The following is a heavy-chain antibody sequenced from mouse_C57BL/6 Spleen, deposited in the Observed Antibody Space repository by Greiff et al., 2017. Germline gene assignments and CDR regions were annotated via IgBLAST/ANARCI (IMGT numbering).Heavy chain of an antibody. CDR1: GYTFTDYE. CDR3: TRPTDSSGHHWFAY. J-gene: IGHJ3*01. Sequence: VQLQQSGAELVRPGASVTLSCKASGYTFTDYEMHWVKQTPVHGLEWIGAIDPETGGTAYNQKFKGKAILTADKSSSTAYMELRSLTSEDSAVYYCTRPTDSSGHHWFAYWGQGTLVTVSA. D-gene: IGHD3-2*02. CDR2: IDPETGGT. V-gene: IGHV1-15*01.